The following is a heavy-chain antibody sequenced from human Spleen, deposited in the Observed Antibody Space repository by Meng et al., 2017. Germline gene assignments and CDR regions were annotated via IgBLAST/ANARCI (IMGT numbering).Heavy chain of an antibody. D-gene: IGHD4-11*01. J-gene: IGHJ4*02. CDR1: GGSISSSNW. Sequence: AQLQEAGPGLVKPSGPLSLPCAVAGGSISSSNWWSWVRQPPGKGLEWIGEIYHSGSTNYNPSLESRATISVDTSQNNLSLKLSSVTAADSAVYYCARGPTTMAHDFDYWGQGTLVTVSS. V-gene: IGHV4-4*02. CDR2: IYHSGST. CDR3: ARGPTTMAHDFDY.